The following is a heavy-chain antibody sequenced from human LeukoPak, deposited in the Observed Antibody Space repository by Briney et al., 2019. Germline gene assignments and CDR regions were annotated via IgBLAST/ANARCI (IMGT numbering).Heavy chain of an antibody. CDR3: ARDRSIAAAGKYFDY. Sequence: GGSLRLSCAASGFTFSSFSMNWVRQAPGKGLEWVSSISSSSSYIYYADSVKGRSTISRDNAKNSLYLQMNSLRAEDTAVYYCARDRSIAAAGKYFDYWGQGTLVTVSS. D-gene: IGHD6-13*01. CDR1: GFTFSSFS. J-gene: IGHJ4*02. V-gene: IGHV3-21*01. CDR2: ISSSSSYI.